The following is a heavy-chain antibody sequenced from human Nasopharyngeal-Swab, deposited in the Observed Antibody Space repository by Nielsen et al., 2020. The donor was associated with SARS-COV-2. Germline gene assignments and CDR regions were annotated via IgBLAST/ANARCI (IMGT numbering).Heavy chain of an antibody. J-gene: IGHJ3*02. V-gene: IGHV5-10-1*01. CDR1: GYSFSNYW. CDR3: ARQYQNYFGSGDYHGAFDI. Sequence: GESLKISCEGSGYSFSNYWISWVRQVPGKGLEWMGKVDPSDSYTDYSPSLRGHVTISVDRSIGTAYLQWSSLKASDTAMYYCARQYQNYFGSGDYHGAFDIWGQGTMVTVSS. CDR2: VDPSDSYT. D-gene: IGHD3-10*01.